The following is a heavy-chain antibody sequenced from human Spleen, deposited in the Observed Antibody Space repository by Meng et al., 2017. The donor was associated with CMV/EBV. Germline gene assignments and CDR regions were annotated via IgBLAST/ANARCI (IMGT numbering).Heavy chain of an antibody. V-gene: IGHV3-9*01. J-gene: IGHJ6*02. D-gene: IGHD3-16*01. Sequence: GGSLRLSCGASGFIFEDYAMHWVRQAPGKGLEWVSGINWSGDSIGYADSVKGRFTISRDNAKNSLYLQMNSLRTEDTALYYCVKDALFVGGLYDYYYGMDVWGQGTTVTVSS. CDR2: INWSGDSI. CDR1: GFIFEDYA. CDR3: VKDALFVGGLYDYYYGMDV.